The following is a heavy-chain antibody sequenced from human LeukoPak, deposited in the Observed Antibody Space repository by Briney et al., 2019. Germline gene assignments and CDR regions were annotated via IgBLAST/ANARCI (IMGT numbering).Heavy chain of an antibody. D-gene: IGHD3-22*01. V-gene: IGHV3-23*01. Sequence: GGSLRLSCAASGFTFSSYAKSWVRQAPGKGLEWVSAISGSGGSTYYADSVKGRFTISRDNSKNTLYLQMNSLRAEDTAVYYCAKDLGYYDSSGYYSDAFDIWGQGTMVIVSS. CDR2: ISGSGGST. J-gene: IGHJ3*02. CDR1: GFTFSSYA. CDR3: AKDLGYYDSSGYYSDAFDI.